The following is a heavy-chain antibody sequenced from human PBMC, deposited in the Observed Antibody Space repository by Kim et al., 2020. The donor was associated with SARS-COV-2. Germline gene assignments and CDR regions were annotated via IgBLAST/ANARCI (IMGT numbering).Heavy chain of an antibody. J-gene: IGHJ3*02. CDR1: GFTFSSYA. D-gene: IGHD3-10*01. CDR2: ISGSGGST. Sequence: GGSLRLSCAASGFTFSSYAMSWVHQAPGKGLEWVSAISGSGGSTYYADSVKGRFTISRDNSKNTLYLQMNSLRAEDTAVYYCAKDRPDFFARITMVRGVENYAFDIWGQGTMVTVSS. CDR3: AKDRPDFFARITMVRGVENYAFDI. V-gene: IGHV3-23*01.